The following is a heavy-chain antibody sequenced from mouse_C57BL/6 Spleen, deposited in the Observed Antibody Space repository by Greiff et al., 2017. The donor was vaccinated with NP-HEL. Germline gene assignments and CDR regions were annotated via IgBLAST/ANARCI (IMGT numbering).Heavy chain of an antibody. CDR3: AREGLITTVVATEYAMDY. J-gene: IGHJ4*01. CDR1: GYAFSSSW. V-gene: IGHV1-82*01. Sequence: VKLVESGPELVKPGASVKISCKASGYAFSSSWMNWVKQRPGKGLEWIGRIYPGDGDTNYNGKFKGKATLTADKSSSTAYMQLSSLTSEDSAVYFCAREGLITTVVATEYAMDYWGQGTSVTVSS. D-gene: IGHD1-1*01. CDR2: IYPGDGDT.